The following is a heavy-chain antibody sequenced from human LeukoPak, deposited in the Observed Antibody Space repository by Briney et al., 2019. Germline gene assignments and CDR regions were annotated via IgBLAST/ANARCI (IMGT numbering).Heavy chain of an antibody. J-gene: IGHJ5*02. CDR2: ISYDGSNK. CDR3: ARDFGDSLVVAAEFNWFDP. CDR1: GFTFSSYG. V-gene: IGHV3-30*03. D-gene: IGHD2-15*01. Sequence: PGGSLRLSCAASGFTFSSYGMHWVRQAPGKGLGWVAVISYDGSNKYYADSVKGRFTISRDNSKNTLYLQMNSLRAEDTAVYYCARDFGDSLVVAAEFNWFDPWGQGTLVTVPS.